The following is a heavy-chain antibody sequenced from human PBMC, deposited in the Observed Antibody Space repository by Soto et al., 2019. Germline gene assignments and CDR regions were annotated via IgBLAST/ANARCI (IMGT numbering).Heavy chain of an antibody. V-gene: IGHV3-15*01. Sequence: GGSLRLCCAASGFTFSNAWMSWVRQAPGKGLEWVGRIKSKTDGGTTDYAAPVKGRFTISRDDSKNTLYLQMNSLKTEDTAVYYCTTESRFPGTFDIWGQGTMVTVSS. D-gene: IGHD3-3*01. CDR3: TTESRFPGTFDI. CDR2: IKSKTDGGTT. J-gene: IGHJ3*02. CDR1: GFTFSNAW.